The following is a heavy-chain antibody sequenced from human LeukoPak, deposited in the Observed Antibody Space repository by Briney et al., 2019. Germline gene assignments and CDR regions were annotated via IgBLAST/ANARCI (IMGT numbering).Heavy chain of an antibody. CDR3: ARRRGYSYGYVDY. CDR1: GYSISSGYY. CDR2: INHSGST. V-gene: IGHV4-38-2*02. Sequence: SEALSLTCTVSGYSISSGYYWGWIRQPPGKGLEWIGEINHSGSTNYNPSLKSRVTISVDTSKNQFSLKLSSVTAADTAVYYCARRRGYSYGYVDYWGQGTLVTVSS. J-gene: IGHJ4*02. D-gene: IGHD5-18*01.